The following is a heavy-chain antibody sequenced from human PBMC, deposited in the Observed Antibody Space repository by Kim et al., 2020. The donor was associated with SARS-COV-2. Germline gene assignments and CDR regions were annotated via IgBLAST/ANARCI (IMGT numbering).Heavy chain of an antibody. V-gene: IGHV1-69*13. D-gene: IGHD2-2*01. CDR1: GGTFSSYA. Sequence: SVKVSCKASGGTFSSYAISWVRQAPGQGLEWMGGIIPIFGTANYAQKFQGRVTITADESTSTAYMELSSLRSEDTAVYYCARGVVVPAAIGPYYYYGMDVWGQGTTVTVSS. CDR3: ARGVVVPAAIGPYYYYGMDV. CDR2: IIPIFGTA. J-gene: IGHJ6*02.